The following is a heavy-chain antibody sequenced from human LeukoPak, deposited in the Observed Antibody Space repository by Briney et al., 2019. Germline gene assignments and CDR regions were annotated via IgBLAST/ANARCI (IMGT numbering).Heavy chain of an antibody. J-gene: IGHJ5*02. V-gene: IGHV4-61*02. CDR2: IYTSGST. Sequence: KTSETLSLTCTVSGGSISSGSYYWSWIRQPAGKGLEWIGRIYTSGSTNYNPSLKSRVTISVDTSKNQFSLRLSSVTAADTAVYHCARVENYYDSSGYYISDWFDPWGQGTLVTVSS. CDR3: ARVENYYDSSGYYISDWFDP. D-gene: IGHD3-22*01. CDR1: GGSISSGSYY.